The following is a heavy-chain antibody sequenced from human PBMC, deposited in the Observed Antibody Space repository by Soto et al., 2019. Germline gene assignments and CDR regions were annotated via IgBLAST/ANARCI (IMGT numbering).Heavy chain of an antibody. CDR1: GGSISSYY. CDR2: IYTSGST. CDR3: ARVGRSEYYYDSSGYYPYYYYGMDV. J-gene: IGHJ6*02. D-gene: IGHD3-22*01. V-gene: IGHV4-4*07. Sequence: SETLSLTCTVSGGSISSYYWSWIRQPAGKGLEWIGRIYTSGSTNYNPSLKSRVTMSVDTSKNQFSLKLSSVTAADTAVYYCARVGRSEYYYDSSGYYPYYYYGMDVWGQGTTVTVSS.